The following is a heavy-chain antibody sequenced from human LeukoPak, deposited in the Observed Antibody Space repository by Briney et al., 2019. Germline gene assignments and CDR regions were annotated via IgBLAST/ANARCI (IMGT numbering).Heavy chain of an antibody. CDR3: AREESGGYFDY. J-gene: IGHJ4*02. Sequence: GASGKVSCKASGYTLTNYYMHWVRQAPGQGLEWMGLINPTGSSTNYAQKFRGRVTMTRDTSTSTVYMELSSLRSEDTAVYYCAREESGGYFDYWGQGTLVTVSS. CDR1: GYTLTNYY. D-gene: IGHD2-8*02. V-gene: IGHV1-46*01. CDR2: INPTGSST.